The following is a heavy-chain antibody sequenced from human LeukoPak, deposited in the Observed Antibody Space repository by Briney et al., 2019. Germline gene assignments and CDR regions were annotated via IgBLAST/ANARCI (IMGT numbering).Heavy chain of an antibody. J-gene: IGHJ3*02. CDR2: ISYDGSNK. CDR1: GFTFSSYA. D-gene: IGHD3-10*01. V-gene: IGHV3-30*09. CDR3: ARVSFPYGSGSYYNPYEAFDI. Sequence: GGSLRLSCAASGFTFSSYAMHWVRQAPGKGLEWVAVISYDGSNKYYADSVKGRFAISRDNSKNTLYLQMNSLRAEDTAVYYCARVSFPYGSGSYYNPYEAFDIWGQGTMVTVSS.